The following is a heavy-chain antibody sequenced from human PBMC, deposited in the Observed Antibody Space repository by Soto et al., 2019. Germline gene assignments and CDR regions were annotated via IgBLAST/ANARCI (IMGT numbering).Heavy chain of an antibody. J-gene: IGHJ3*02. CDR1: GYTFTSYD. V-gene: IGHV1-8*01. CDR2: MNPNSGNT. Sequence: ASVKVACKASGYTFTSYDINWVRQATGQGLEWMGWMNPNSGNTGYAQKFQGRVTMTRNTSISTAYMELSSLRPEETAVYYCARAPGYYGSGSFSRFVGHLCRTLQHDAFDIWGQGTMVAVSS. D-gene: IGHD3-10*01. CDR3: ARAPGYYGSGSFSRFVGHLCRTLQHDAFDI.